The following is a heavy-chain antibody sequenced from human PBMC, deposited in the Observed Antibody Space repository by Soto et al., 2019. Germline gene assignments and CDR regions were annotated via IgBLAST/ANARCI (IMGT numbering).Heavy chain of an antibody. CDR3: AREGDSGAHFDY. V-gene: IGHV4-59*01. Sequence: QVQLQESGPGLVKPSETLSLTCTVSGGSISGYYWSWIRQPPGKGLEWIGYIFYSGSTNYSPSLKSRLTISVDTSKNHFSLKLSSVTAADTAMYYSAREGDSGAHFDYWGQGTLVTVSS. J-gene: IGHJ4*02. CDR1: GGSISGYY. D-gene: IGHD4-17*01. CDR2: IFYSGST.